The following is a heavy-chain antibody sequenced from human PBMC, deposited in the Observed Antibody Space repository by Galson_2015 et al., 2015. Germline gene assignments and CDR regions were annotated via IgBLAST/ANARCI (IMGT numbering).Heavy chain of an antibody. CDR1: GGTFSSYA. J-gene: IGHJ4*02. Sequence: SVKVSCKAFGGTFSSYAISWVRQAPGQRLEWMGWINAGNGNTKYSQKFQGRVTITRDTSASTAYMELSSLRSEDTAVYYCARGTRIGVVVVPAAPITDYWGQGTLVTVSS. CDR2: INAGNGNT. D-gene: IGHD2-2*01. V-gene: IGHV1-3*01. CDR3: ARGTRIGVVVVPAAPITDY.